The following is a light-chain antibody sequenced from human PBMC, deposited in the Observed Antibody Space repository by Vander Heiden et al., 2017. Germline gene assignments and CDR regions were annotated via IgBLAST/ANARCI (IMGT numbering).Light chain of an antibody. CDR1: SSDVGRYNF. J-gene: IGLJ1*01. CDR3: CSFVDRFTFV. Sequence: QSAPTQPRSVSGSPGQSVTISCTGTSSDVGRYNFVSWYQKDPGKAPRVIIYDVTRRPSGVPDRFSGSKSGNTASLTISGLQADDEADYYCCSFVDRFTFVFGTGTEVTVL. V-gene: IGLV2-11*01. CDR2: DVT.